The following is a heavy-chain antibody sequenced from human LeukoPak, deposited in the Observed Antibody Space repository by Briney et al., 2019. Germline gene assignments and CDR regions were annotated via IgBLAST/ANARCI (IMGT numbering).Heavy chain of an antibody. CDR2: ISGSGGST. J-gene: IGHJ4*02. CDR3: AKTSVWFGELLPLDY. V-gene: IGHV3-23*01. Sequence: GGSLRLSCAASGFTFSSYAMSWVRQAPGKGLEWVSAISGSGGSTYYADSVKGRFTISRDNSKNTLYLKMNSLRAEDTAVYYCAKTSVWFGELLPLDYWGQGTLVTVSS. D-gene: IGHD3-10*01. CDR1: GFTFSSYA.